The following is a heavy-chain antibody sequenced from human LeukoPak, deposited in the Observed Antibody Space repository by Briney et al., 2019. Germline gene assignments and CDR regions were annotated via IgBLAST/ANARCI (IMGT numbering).Heavy chain of an antibody. J-gene: IGHJ4*02. CDR1: GGTFTSYA. D-gene: IGHD6-19*01. CDR2: ISAYNSNT. CDR3: ARAPYSIGLYPHDPYSFDY. Sequence: ASVKVSCKGTGGTFTSYAISWVRQAPGQGLEWMGWISAYNSNTSYAQKLQGRVTMTTDTSTSTAYMELRSLRSDDTSVYYCARAPYSIGLYPHDPYSFDYWGQGTLVTVSS. V-gene: IGHV1-18*01.